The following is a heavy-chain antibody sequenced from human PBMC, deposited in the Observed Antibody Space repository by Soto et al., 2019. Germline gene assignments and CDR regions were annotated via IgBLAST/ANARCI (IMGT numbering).Heavy chain of an antibody. V-gene: IGHV3-7*04. J-gene: IGHJ4*02. D-gene: IGHD1-26*01. CDR2: IKQDGSEK. Sequence: PGGSLRLSCAASGFTVSSNYMSWVRQAPGKGLEWVANIKQDGSEKYYVDSVKGRFTISRDNAKNSLYLQMNTLRAEDTAVYYCARGNSGTYGRYFDYWGQGTLVTVSS. CDR3: ARGNSGTYGRYFDY. CDR1: GFTVSSNY.